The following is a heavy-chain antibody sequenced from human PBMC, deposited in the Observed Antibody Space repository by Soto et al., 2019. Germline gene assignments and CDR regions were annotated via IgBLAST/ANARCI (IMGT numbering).Heavy chain of an antibody. CDR3: ARRACGATRPIDY. Sequence: ASVKVSCEASGYSFTGSYMHCLRQAPGQELEWMGIINPSGGSTSYAQTFQGRVTMTRDTSTSTVYMELSSLSSEDTAVYYCARRACGATRPIDYCGQGSQDIVS. D-gene: IGHD1-26*01. CDR1: GYSFTGSY. CDR2: INPSGGST. J-gene: IGHJ4*02. V-gene: IGHV1-46*01.